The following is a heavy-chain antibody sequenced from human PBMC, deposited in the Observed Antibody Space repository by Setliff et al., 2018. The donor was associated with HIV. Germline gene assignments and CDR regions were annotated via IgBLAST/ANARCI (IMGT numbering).Heavy chain of an antibody. V-gene: IGHV3-23*05. J-gene: IGHJ6*03. CDR1: GFTFNTYA. D-gene: IGHD1-26*01. CDR2: IYSGGST. CDR3: AKAVGADLYYYYYMDV. Sequence: GGSLRLSCAASGFTFNTYAMSWVRQAPGKGLEWVSTIYSGGSTYHADSVKGRFTISRDNSKNTLYLQMNNLGAEDTAVYYCAKAVGADLYYYYYMDVWGKGTTVTV.